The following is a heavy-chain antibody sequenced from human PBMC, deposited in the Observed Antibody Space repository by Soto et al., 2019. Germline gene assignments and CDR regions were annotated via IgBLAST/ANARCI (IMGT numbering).Heavy chain of an antibody. CDR1: GGSIISYY. J-gene: IGHJ4*02. V-gene: IGHV4-59*01. CDR3: ARGYSDTAMATFDY. Sequence: SETLSLTCTVSGGSIISYYWSWIRQPPGKGLEWIGYIYYSGSTNYNPSLKSRVTISVDTSKNQFSLKLSSVTAADTAVYYCARGYSDTAMATFDYWGQGTLVTVSS. D-gene: IGHD5-18*01. CDR2: IYYSGST.